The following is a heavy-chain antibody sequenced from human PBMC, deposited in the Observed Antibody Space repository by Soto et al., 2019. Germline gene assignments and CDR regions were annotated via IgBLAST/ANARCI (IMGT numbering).Heavy chain of an antibody. CDR3: ARGKSIAAAGTSAFDI. D-gene: IGHD6-13*01. V-gene: IGHV1-18*01. Sequence: ASVKVSCKASGYTFTSYGISWVRQAPGQGLEWMGWISAYNGNTNYAQKLQGRVTMTTDTSTSTAYMELRSLRSDDTAVYYCARGKSIAAAGTSAFDIWGQGTMVTVSS. CDR2: ISAYNGNT. J-gene: IGHJ3*02. CDR1: GYTFTSYG.